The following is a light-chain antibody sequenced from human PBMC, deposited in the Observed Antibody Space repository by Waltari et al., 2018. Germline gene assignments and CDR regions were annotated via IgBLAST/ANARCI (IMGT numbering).Light chain of an antibody. CDR3: YSSDSTGLRV. V-gene: IGLV3-10*01. CDR1: ELPRKY. CDR2: EET. J-gene: IGLJ1*01. Sequence: SYELTQTPSVSVSPGQTARITCSGPELPRKYAYWFQQKSGRAPRLGIYEETKRPCGSPGVCSGASEGTVAMWTITGAQVDEEADYYCYSSDSTGLRVFGGGTTV.